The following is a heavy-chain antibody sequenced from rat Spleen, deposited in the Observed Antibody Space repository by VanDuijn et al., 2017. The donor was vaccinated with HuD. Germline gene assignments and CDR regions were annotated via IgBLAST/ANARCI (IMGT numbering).Heavy chain of an antibody. CDR1: GFAFSDFF. CDR2: ISYGDSSGHSST. V-gene: IGHV5-29*01. J-gene: IGHJ2*01. CDR3: ARRHYGYTDYFDY. Sequence: EVRLVESDGDLVQPGGSLKLSCAASGFAFSDFFMAWVRQAPAKGLEWVATISYGDSSGHSSTYYRDAVKGRFTISRDNAKSTLSLQMDSLRSEDTATYYCARRHYGYTDYFDYWGQGVMVTVSS. D-gene: IGHD1-4*01.